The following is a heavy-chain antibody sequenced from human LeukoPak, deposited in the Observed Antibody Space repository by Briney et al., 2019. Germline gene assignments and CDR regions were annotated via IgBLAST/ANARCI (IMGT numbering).Heavy chain of an antibody. CDR2: IKHSGST. CDR1: GGSFSGYY. D-gene: IGHD3-16*02. CDR3: ARVVRLGELSLYAFDI. Sequence: SETLSLTCAVYGGSFSGYYWSWIRQPPGKGLEWIGEIKHSGSTNYNPSLKSRVTISVDTSKNQFSLKLSSVTAADTAVYYCARVVRLGELSLYAFDIWGQGTMVTVSS. J-gene: IGHJ3*02. V-gene: IGHV4-34*01.